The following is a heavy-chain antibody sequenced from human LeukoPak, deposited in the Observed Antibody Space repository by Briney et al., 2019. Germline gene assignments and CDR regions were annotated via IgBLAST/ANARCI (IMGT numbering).Heavy chain of an antibody. J-gene: IGHJ4*02. D-gene: IGHD3-22*01. Sequence: PGGSLRLSCTASGFTFSSYEMNWVRQAPGKGLEWVSYISSSGSTIYYADSVKGRFTISRDNAKNSLYLQMNSLRAEDTAVYYCASDLSMIPYHWGQGTLVTVSS. CDR2: ISSSGSTI. CDR3: ASDLSMIPYH. CDR1: GFTFSSYE. V-gene: IGHV3-48*03.